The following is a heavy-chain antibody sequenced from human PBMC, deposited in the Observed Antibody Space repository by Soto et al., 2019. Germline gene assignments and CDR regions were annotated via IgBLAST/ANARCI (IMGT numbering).Heavy chain of an antibody. J-gene: IGHJ5*02. V-gene: IGHV3-23*01. Sequence: PGGSLRLSCAASGYTLSSYAMSWVCQAPGQGLEWVSSISGSGGSTYYADSLKGRFTISRDNSKNTLSLQMKSLRSEDTAVYYCAKDLRYCSSTSCFNWFDPWGQGTLVTVSS. CDR1: GYTLSSYA. CDR2: ISGSGGST. D-gene: IGHD2-2*01. CDR3: AKDLRYCSSTSCFNWFDP.